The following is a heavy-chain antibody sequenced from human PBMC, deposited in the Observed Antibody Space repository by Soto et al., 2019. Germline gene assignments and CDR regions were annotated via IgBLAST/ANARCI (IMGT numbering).Heavy chain of an antibody. V-gene: IGHV1-69*12. Sequence: QVQLVQSGAEVKKPGSSVKVSCKASGGTFSSYAISWVQQAPGQGLEWMGGIIPIFGTANYAQKFQGRVTITADGATSSAYMELCSLRSEDTAVYYCARALTGPSGPFDYWGEGTLVTVSS. J-gene: IGHJ4*02. CDR1: GGTFSSYA. D-gene: IGHD3-9*01. CDR2: IIPIFGTA. CDR3: ARALTGPSGPFDY.